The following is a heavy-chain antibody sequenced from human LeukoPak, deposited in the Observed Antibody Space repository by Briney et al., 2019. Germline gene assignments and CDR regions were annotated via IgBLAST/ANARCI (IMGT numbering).Heavy chain of an antibody. D-gene: IGHD3-16*01. CDR2: INSDGSTT. J-gene: IGHJ4*02. Sequence: GGSLRLSCAASGFTFSSYWMHWVRQAAGKGLMWVSRINSDGSTTSYADSVKGRFTISRDNAKNTLYLQMNSLRVEDTAVYYCTRINYGWGQGTLVTVSS. V-gene: IGHV3-74*01. CDR3: TRINYG. CDR1: GFTFSSYW.